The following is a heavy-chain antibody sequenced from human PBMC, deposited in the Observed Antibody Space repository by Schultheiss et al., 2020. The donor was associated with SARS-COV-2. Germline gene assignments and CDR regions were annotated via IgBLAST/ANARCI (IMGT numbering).Heavy chain of an antibody. J-gene: IGHJ4*02. CDR3: ASPDSSSSG. CDR1: GYSISSGYY. Sequence: SETLSLTCTVSGYSISSGYYWGWIRQPPGKGLEWIGYIYYSGSTNYNPSLKSRVTFSVDTSKNQFSLKLSSVTAADTAVYYCASPDSSSSGWGQGTLVTVSS. CDR2: IYYSGST. V-gene: IGHV4-61*01. D-gene: IGHD6-6*01.